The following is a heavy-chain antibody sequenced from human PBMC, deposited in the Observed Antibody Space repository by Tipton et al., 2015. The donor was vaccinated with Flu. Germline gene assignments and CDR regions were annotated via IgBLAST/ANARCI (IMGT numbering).Heavy chain of an antibody. CDR1: GGSISTTIYY. J-gene: IGHJ6*02. Sequence: TLSLTCTVSGGSISTTIYYWGWVRQPPGKGLEWIGSIYYSGATYYNPSLKSRVTISIDASKNQFSLDLISLTAADTAVYYCARDLWNYRRAYYYYGVDVWGQGTTVTVPS. V-gene: IGHV4-39*07. CDR3: ARDLWNYRRAYYYYGVDV. D-gene: IGHD1-7*01. CDR2: IYYSGAT.